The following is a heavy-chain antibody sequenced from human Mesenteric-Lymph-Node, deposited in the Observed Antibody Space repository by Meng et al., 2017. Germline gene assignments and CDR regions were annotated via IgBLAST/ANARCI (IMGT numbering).Heavy chain of an antibody. CDR3: ARDSRIVGATTLGY. J-gene: IGHJ4*02. CDR1: GYTFTSYG. V-gene: IGHV1-18*01. D-gene: IGHD1-26*01. Sequence: VRLVRSGAEVKKPGASVKVSCKASGYTFTSYGISWVRQAPGQGLEWMGWISAYNGNTNYAQKLQGRVTMTTDTSTSTAYMELRSLRSDDTAVYYCARDSRIVGATTLGYWGQGTLVTVSS. CDR2: ISAYNGNT.